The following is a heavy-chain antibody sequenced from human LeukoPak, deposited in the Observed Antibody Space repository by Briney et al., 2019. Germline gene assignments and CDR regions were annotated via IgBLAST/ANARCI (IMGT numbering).Heavy chain of an antibody. CDR3: ARELWFGKARWFDP. J-gene: IGHJ5*02. V-gene: IGHV3-30*14. Sequence: GGSLRLSCAASGFTFSSYAMHWVRQAPGKGLEWVAVISYDGSNKYYADSVKGRFTISRDNSKNTLYLQMNSLRAEDTAVYYCARELWFGKARWFDPWGQGTLVTVSS. D-gene: IGHD3-10*01. CDR1: GFTFSSYA. CDR2: ISYDGSNK.